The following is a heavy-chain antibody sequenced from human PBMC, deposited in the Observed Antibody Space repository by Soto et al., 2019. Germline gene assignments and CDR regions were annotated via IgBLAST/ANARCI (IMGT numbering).Heavy chain of an antibody. D-gene: IGHD2-2*01. Sequence: PGGSLRLSCAASGFTFSSYAMSWVRQAPGKGLEWVSAISGSGGSTYYADSVKGRFTISRDNSKNTLYLQMNSLRAEDTAVYYCAKQGGIVVVPATFDPWGQGTLVTVSS. V-gene: IGHV3-23*01. CDR1: GFTFSSYA. J-gene: IGHJ5*02. CDR3: AKQGGIVVVPATFDP. CDR2: ISGSGGST.